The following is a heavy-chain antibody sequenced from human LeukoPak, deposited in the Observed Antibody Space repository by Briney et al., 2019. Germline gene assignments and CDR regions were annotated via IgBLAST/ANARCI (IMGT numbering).Heavy chain of an antibody. D-gene: IGHD2/OR15-2a*01. CDR1: GFTFSGYG. V-gene: IGHV3-30*02. CDR2: IRYDGSNK. Sequence: PGGSLRLSCAASGFTFSGYGVHWVRPAPGKGREWVAFIRYDGSNKYYTDCVKGRFTISRENSKNTLYLQMNSLRAEDTAVYYCAKNSSAFYIWGQGTMVTVSS. CDR3: AKNSSAFYI. J-gene: IGHJ3*02.